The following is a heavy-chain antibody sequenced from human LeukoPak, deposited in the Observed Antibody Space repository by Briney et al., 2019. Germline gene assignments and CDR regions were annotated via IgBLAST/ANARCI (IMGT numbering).Heavy chain of an antibody. CDR2: TKSKAKSYAT. CDR1: GFTLSDQY. J-gene: IGHJ3*02. CDR3: ARDGGEGGKSAFDI. V-gene: IGHV3-72*01. D-gene: IGHD3-16*01. Sequence: GGSLRLSCAASGFTLSDQYIDWVRQAPGKGLEWVGRTKSKAKSYATEYAASVRGRFTISRDDSKNLVYLQMNSLKTEDTAVYYCARDGGEGGKSAFDIWGQGTMVTVSS.